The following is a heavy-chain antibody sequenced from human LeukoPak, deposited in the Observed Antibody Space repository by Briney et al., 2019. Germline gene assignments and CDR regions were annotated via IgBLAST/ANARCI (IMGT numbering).Heavy chain of an antibody. CDR1: GYSISSGYF. D-gene: IGHD3-16*01. CDR3: ARRPTSVGAWFDP. J-gene: IGHJ5*02. CDR2: IYHSGST. Sequence: SETLSLTCTVSGYSISSGYFWGWIRQPPGKGLECIGTIYHSGSTYYNPSLKSRVTISVDTSKNQFSLKLNSVTAADTAMYYCARRPTSVGAWFDPWGQGTLVTVSS. V-gene: IGHV4-38-2*02.